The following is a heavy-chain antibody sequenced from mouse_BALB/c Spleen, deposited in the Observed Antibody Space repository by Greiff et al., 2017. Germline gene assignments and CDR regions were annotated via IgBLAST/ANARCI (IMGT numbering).Heavy chain of an antibody. CDR1: GFTFSSYA. CDR2: ISSGGST. CDR3: ARGSYYGPSYAMDY. V-gene: IGHV5-6-5*01. J-gene: IGHJ4*01. D-gene: IGHD2-10*01. Sequence: EVKLVESGGGLVKPGGSLKLSCAASGFTFSSYAMSWVRQTPEKRLEWVASISSGGSTYYPDSVKGRFTISRDNARNILYLQMSSLRSEDTAMDYCARGSYYGPSYAMDYWGQGTSVTVSS.